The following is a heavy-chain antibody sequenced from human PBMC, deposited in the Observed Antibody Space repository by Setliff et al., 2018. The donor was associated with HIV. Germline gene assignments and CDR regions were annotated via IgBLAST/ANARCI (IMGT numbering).Heavy chain of an antibody. D-gene: IGHD3-10*01. CDR1: GYIFSNYD. Sequence: ASVKVSCKASGYIFSNYDINWVRQAPGQGLEWLGWMNPDTGSAGSAQRFQGRVTMTKDTSTSTAYMELRSLRSDDTAIYYCARGSEDNVWFDPWGQGTLVTVSS. J-gene: IGHJ5*02. CDR3: ARGSEDNVWFDP. V-gene: IGHV1-8*02. CDR2: MNPDTGSA.